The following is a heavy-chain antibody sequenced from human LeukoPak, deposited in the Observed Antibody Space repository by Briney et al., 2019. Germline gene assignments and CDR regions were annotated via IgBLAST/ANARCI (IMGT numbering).Heavy chain of an antibody. V-gene: IGHV4-59*11. CDR3: AKGGESSLPLDY. Sequence: SETLSLTCTVSGASISSHYWSWIRQPREKGLEWIGLISFTGFTNYNPSLKSRVTTSVDTSKNQFSLKVSSVTAADTAVYYCAKGGESSLPLDYWGQGILVTVSS. J-gene: IGHJ4*02. CDR2: ISFTGFT. D-gene: IGHD6-13*01. CDR1: GASISSHY.